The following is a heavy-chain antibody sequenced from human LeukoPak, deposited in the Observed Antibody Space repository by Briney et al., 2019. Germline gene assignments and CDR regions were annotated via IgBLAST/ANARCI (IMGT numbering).Heavy chain of an antibody. CDR2: IYYSGST. CDR1: GGSISSYY. V-gene: IGHV4-59*01. D-gene: IGHD6-19*01. J-gene: IGHJ6*03. CDR3: ARGGSGWYRVYYYYMDV. Sequence: SETLSLTCTVSGGSISSYYWSWIRQPPRKGLEWIGYIYYSGSTNYNPSLKSRVTISVDTSKNQFSLKLSSVTAADTAVYYCARGGSGWYRVYYYYMDVWGKGTTVTVSS.